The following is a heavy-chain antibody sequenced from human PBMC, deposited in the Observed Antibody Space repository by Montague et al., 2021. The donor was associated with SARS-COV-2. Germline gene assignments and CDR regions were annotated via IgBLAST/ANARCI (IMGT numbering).Heavy chain of an antibody. CDR2: ISSDGRTT. CDR1: GFTFSNYW. J-gene: IGHJ4*02. V-gene: IGHV3-74*01. CDR3: AREVFKEGDY. Sequence: SRRLSWAASGFTFSNYWMHWVRQAPGEGLVWVSLISSDGRTTSYVDSVKGRFTISRDNARNTLYLQMTSLRADDTAVYYCAREVFKEGDYWGQGTLVTVSS. D-gene: IGHD1-14*01.